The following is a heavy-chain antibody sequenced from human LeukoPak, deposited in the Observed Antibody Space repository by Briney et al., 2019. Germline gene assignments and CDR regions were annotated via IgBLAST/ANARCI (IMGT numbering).Heavy chain of an antibody. D-gene: IGHD6-19*01. Sequence: SETLSLTCTVSGGSISSTTYYWGWIRQPPGKGLEWIGTIYYSGTTYYNPSLKSRVTISVDTSKNQFSLELSSMTAADTAVYYCASSAVAAHRAGAFDIWGQGTMVTVSS. V-gene: IGHV4-39*01. CDR2: IYYSGTT. CDR3: ASSAVAAHRAGAFDI. J-gene: IGHJ3*02. CDR1: GGSISSTTYY.